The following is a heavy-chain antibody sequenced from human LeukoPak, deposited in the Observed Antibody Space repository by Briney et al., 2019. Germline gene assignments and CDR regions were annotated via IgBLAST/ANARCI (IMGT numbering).Heavy chain of an antibody. V-gene: IGHV1-69*04. CDR1: GGTFSSYA. CDR3: ATSPSPPTYYYGSGSYDNWFDP. Sequence: GASVKVSCKASGGTFSSYAISWVRQAPGQGLEWMGRIIPILGIANCAGKFQGRVTITAEKSSSTACMGLSSLRSEDTAVYYCATSPSPPTYYYGSGSYDNWFDPWGQGTLVTVSS. CDR2: IIPILGIA. D-gene: IGHD3-10*01. J-gene: IGHJ5*02.